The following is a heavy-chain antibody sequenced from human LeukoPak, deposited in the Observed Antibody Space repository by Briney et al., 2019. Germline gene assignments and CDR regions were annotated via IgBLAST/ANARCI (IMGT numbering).Heavy chain of an antibody. CDR3: TTGPLSNWVRYYYMDV. Sequence: GRSLRLSCAASGFTFGDYAMHWVRQAPGKGLEWVGRIKSKTDGGTTDYAAPVKGRFTISRDDSKNTLYLQVNSLKTEDTAVYYCTTGPLSNWVRYYYMDVWGKGTTVTVSS. J-gene: IGHJ6*03. V-gene: IGHV3-15*01. CDR1: GFTFGDYA. CDR2: IKSKTDGGTT. D-gene: IGHD1-1*01.